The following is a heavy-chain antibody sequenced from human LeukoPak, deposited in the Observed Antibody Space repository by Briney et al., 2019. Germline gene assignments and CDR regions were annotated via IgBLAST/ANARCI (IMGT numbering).Heavy chain of an antibody. D-gene: IGHD7-27*01. Sequence: GGSLRLSCAASGFTFSTYWMYWVRQAPGKGLVWVSRINTDGRNTGYADSVKGRFTISRDNAKNTLYLQMNSLRAEDTAVYYCASLPLGIPPVPDYWGQGTLVTVSS. CDR3: ASLPLGIPPVPDY. V-gene: IGHV3-74*01. J-gene: IGHJ4*02. CDR1: GFTFSTYW. CDR2: INTDGRNT.